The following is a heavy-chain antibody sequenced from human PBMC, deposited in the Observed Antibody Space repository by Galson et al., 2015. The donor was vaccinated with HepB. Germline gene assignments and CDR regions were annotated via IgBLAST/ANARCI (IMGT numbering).Heavy chain of an antibody. J-gene: IGHJ3*02. CDR1: GDSVSSDSAT. CDR2: TYYRSKWHN. V-gene: IGHV6-1*01. D-gene: IGHD3-22*01. Sequence: CAISGDSVSSDSATWNWIRQSPSRGLEWLGRTYYRSKWHNDYALSEKSRISINADTSKNQISLQLNSVSPGDTAVYYCARVPLLFVDAVGYDAFDIWGQGTLVTVSS. CDR3: ARVPLLFVDAVGYDAFDI.